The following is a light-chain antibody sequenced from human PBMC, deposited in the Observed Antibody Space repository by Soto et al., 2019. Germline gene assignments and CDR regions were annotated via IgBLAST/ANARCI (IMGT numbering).Light chain of an antibody. V-gene: IGLV2-14*01. Sequence: QSALTQPASVSGSPGQSITISCNGTSSDVGGYDYVSWYQQHPGKAPKVMIYEVRNRPSGVSNRFSGSKSGNTASLTISGLQAEDEADYYCSSYTSSNTWVFGGGTKLTVL. CDR3: SSYTSSNTWV. CDR1: SSDVGGYDY. J-gene: IGLJ3*02. CDR2: EVR.